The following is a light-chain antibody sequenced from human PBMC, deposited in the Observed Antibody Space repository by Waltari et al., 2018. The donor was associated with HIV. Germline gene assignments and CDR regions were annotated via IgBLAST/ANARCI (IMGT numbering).Light chain of an antibody. CDR2: WAS. CDR1: QSVLDSSNNKNY. J-gene: IGKJ4*01. V-gene: IGKV4-1*01. CDR3: QQYYSRPPT. Sequence: DIVMTQPPESLAVSLGERATINRKSSQSVLDSSNNKNYLSWYQQKPGQDPKLLSYWASTRESGVPDRFSGSGSGTDFTLTISDLQAEDVAVYYCQQYYSRPPTFGGGTKVEIK.